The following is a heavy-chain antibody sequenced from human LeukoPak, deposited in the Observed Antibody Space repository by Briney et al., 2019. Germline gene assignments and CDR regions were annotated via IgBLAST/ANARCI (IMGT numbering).Heavy chain of an antibody. Sequence: PGGSLRLSCAASGFTFSTYSMKWVRQAPGEGLEWVSYISSGGTTIYYADSVKGRFTISRDNAKNSLYLQMNSLRAEDTAVYYCARDPAGAGIYYDYWGQGTLVTVSS. V-gene: IGHV3-48*01. CDR1: GFTFSTYS. J-gene: IGHJ4*02. CDR3: ARDPAGAGIYYDY. CDR2: ISSGGTTI. D-gene: IGHD6-19*01.